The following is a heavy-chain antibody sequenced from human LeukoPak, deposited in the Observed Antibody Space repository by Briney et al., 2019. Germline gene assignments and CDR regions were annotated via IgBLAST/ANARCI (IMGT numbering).Heavy chain of an antibody. Sequence: ASVKVSCKASGGTFSSYAISWVRQAPGQGLEWMGGIIPIFGTANYAQKFQGRVMITADESTSTAYMELSSLRSEDTAVYYCARDKVVVGGYTMVRGVITLGAWGQGTLVTVSS. CDR2: IIPIFGTA. D-gene: IGHD3-10*01. V-gene: IGHV1-69*13. CDR1: GGTFSSYA. CDR3: ARDKVVVGGYTMVRGVITLGA. J-gene: IGHJ5*02.